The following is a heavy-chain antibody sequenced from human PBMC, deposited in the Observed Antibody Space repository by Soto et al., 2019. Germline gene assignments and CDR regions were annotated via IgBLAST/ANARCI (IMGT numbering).Heavy chain of an antibody. CDR1: GGSISSGGYY. J-gene: IGHJ4*02. CDR2: IYYSGST. V-gene: IGHV4-31*03. Sequence: QVQLQGSGPGLVKPSQTLSLTCTVSGGSISSGGYYWSWIRQHPGKGLEWIGYIYYSGSTFHNPSLRSRVTISVDTSKNQFSLKLTSVTAADTAVYYCGRDTSTVAGPLGYWGQGTLVTVSS. CDR3: GRDTSTVAGPLGY. D-gene: IGHD6-19*01.